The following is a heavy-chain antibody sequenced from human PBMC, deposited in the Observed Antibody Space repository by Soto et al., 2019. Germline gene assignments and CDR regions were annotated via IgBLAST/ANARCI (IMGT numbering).Heavy chain of an antibody. CDR2: ISGGGGST. D-gene: IGHD3-10*01. J-gene: IGHJ4*02. V-gene: IGHV3-23*01. CDR3: ANRNDYGSGSYFPFDH. CDR1: GFTCSSYG. Sequence: EVQLLESGGGLVQPGGSLRLSCAASGFTCSSYGMSWVRQAPGKGLEWVSSISGGGGSTYYADSVKGRFTISRDNSKNTLYLQVSSLRAEDTAVYYCANRNDYGSGSYFPFDHWGQGTLVTVSS.